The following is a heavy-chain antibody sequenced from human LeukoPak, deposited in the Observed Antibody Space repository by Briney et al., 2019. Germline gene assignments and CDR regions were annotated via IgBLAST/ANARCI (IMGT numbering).Heavy chain of an antibody. D-gene: IGHD2/OR15-2a*01. CDR2: IYTSGST. J-gene: IGHJ4*02. Sequence: SDTLSLTCTVSGTSISNYYWSWIRQPAGKGLEWIGRIYTSGSTSYNPSLKSRVTMSVDTSKNQFSLELNSVTAADTAVYYCARGSLGIVTRGPDYWGQGTLVTVSS. CDR3: ARGSLGIVTRGPDY. CDR1: GTSISNYY. V-gene: IGHV4-4*07.